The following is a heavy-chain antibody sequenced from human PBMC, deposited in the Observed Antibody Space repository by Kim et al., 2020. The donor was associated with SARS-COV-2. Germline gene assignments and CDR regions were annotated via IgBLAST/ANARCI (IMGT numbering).Heavy chain of an antibody. Sequence: SVKVSCKASGGTFSSYAISWVRQAPGQGLEWMGRIIPILGIANYAQKFQGRVTITADKSTSTAYMDLSSLRSEDTAVYYCAKVPLAHYYGSGSYIAHWGQGTLVTVSS. CDR1: GGTFSSYA. CDR3: AKVPLAHYYGSGSYIAH. J-gene: IGHJ5*02. CDR2: IIPILGIA. V-gene: IGHV1-69*04. D-gene: IGHD3-10*01.